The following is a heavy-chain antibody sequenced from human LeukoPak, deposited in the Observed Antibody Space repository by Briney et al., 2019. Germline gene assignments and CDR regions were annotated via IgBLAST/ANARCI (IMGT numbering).Heavy chain of an antibody. CDR2: IIPILGIA. D-gene: IGHD6-19*01. Sequence: SVKVSCKASGGTFSSYAISWVRQAPGQGLEWMGRIIPILGIANYAQKFRGRVTITADKSTSTAYMELSSLRSDDSAIYYYARNPDESVVGTPFDYWGQGTLVTVSS. J-gene: IGHJ4*02. V-gene: IGHV1-69*04. CDR1: GGTFSSYA. CDR3: ARNPDESVVGTPFDY.